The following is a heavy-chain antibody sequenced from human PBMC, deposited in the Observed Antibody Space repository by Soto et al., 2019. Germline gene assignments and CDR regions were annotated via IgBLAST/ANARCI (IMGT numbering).Heavy chain of an antibody. CDR1: GYTFTSYY. D-gene: IGHD3-3*01. Sequence: QVQLVQSGAEVKKPGASVKVSCKASGYTFTSYYMHWVRQAPGQGLEWMGIINPSGGSTSYAQKFQGRVTMTRDTSTSTVYMELSSLRSEDTAVYYCARAGIFGVVTEYYFDYWGQGTLVTVSS. CDR2: INPSGGST. J-gene: IGHJ4*02. CDR3: ARAGIFGVVTEYYFDY. V-gene: IGHV1-46*01.